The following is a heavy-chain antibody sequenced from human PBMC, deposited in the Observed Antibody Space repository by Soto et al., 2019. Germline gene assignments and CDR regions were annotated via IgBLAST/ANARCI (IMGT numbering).Heavy chain of an antibody. D-gene: IGHD1-26*01. J-gene: IGHJ4*02. CDR2: ISAYNGNT. CDR3: ARDVISTGSYSPEGWAY. CDR1: GYTFSSYG. Sequence: ASVKVSCKASGYTFSSYGISWVRQAPGQRHERMGRISAYNGNTNYAQKLQGRVTMTTDTSTSTAYMELRSLRSDDTAVYYCARDVISTGSYSPEGWAYWGQGTLVTVSS. V-gene: IGHV1-18*01.